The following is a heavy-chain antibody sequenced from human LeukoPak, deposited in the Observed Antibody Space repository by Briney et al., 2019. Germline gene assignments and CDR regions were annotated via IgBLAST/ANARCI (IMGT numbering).Heavy chain of an antibody. CDR1: GGSISSYY. D-gene: IGHD5-12*01. CDR2: IYYSGST. Sequence: SETLSLTCTVSGGSISSYYWSWIRQPPGKGLEWIGYIYYSGSTNYNPSLKSRVTISVDTSKNQFSLKLSSVTAADTAVYYCARHKAWLRYFEYWGQGNLVTVSS. J-gene: IGHJ4*02. V-gene: IGHV4-59*08. CDR3: ARHKAWLRYFEY.